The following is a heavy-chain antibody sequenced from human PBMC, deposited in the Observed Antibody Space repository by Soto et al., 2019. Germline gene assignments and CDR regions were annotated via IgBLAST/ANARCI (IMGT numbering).Heavy chain of an antibody. CDR1: GDSISSGGLS. CDR3: ARGKRSKTASAGTGWFDP. J-gene: IGHJ5*02. Sequence: QLQLQESGSGLLKPSQTLSLNCSVSGDSISSGGLSWNWLRQSPGRGLEWFGYFYYPGLTYYNPSLKSRVSMSLDTSENQVSLSLSSVTAADSAVYYCARGKRSKTASAGTGWFDPWGPGTLVTVSS. D-gene: IGHD6-13*01. CDR2: FYYPGLT. V-gene: IGHV4-30-2*06.